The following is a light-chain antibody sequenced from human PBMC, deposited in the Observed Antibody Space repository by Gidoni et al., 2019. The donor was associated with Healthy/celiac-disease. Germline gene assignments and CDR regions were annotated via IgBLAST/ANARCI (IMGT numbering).Light chain of an antibody. CDR1: KLGDKY. CDR2: QDS. V-gene: IGLV3-1*01. CDR3: QAWDSSTVV. Sequence: SYELTQPPSASVSPGQTASITCSGDKLGDKYACWYQQEPGQSPVLVVYQDSKRPSGIPERFSGSNTGNTATLTISGTQAMDEADYYCQAWDSSTVVFGGGTKLTVL. J-gene: IGLJ2*01.